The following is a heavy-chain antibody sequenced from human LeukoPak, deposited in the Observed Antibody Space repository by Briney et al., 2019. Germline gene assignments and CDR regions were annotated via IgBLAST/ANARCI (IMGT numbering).Heavy chain of an antibody. J-gene: IGHJ4*02. CDR2: LHRGGDT. CDR3: ARGKVYYYYDY. CDR1: GFTVRSND. V-gene: IGHV3-53*01. Sequence: PGGSLRLSCVASGFTVRSNDMSWVRQAPGKGLEWVSVLHRGGDTYYPDSVKGRFTISRDDSKNTLYLQMNRLRAEDTAVYYRARGKVYYYYDYWRQGPLVTVSS. D-gene: IGHD5/OR15-5a*01.